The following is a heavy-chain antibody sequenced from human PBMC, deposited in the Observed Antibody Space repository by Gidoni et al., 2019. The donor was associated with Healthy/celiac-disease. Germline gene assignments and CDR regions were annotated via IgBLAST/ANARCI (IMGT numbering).Heavy chain of an antibody. Sequence: TNYNPSLKSRVTISVDTSKNQFSLKLSSVTAADTAVYYCEMGGDYLAGWEGHWGQGTLVTVSS. V-gene: IGHV4-4*09. CDR3: EMGGDYLAGWEGH. CDR2: T. J-gene: IGHJ4*02. D-gene: IGHD4-17*01.